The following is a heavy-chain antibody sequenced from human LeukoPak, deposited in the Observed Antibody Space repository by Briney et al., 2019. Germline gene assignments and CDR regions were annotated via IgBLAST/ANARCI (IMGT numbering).Heavy chain of an antibody. CDR1: GGSFSGYY. D-gene: IGHD3-9*01. V-gene: IGHV4-34*01. J-gene: IGHJ4*02. Sequence: PSETLSLTCAVYGGSFSGYYWSWIRQPPGKGLEWIGEINHSGSTNYNPSLKSRVTISVDTSKNQFSLKLSSVTAADTAVYYCASSKGPMYYDILTGYYRSSFDYWGQGTLVTVSS. CDR2: INHSGST. CDR3: ASSKGPMYYDILTGYYRSSFDY.